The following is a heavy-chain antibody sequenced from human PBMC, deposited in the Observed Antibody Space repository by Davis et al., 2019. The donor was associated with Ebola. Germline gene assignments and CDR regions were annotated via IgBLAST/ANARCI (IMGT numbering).Heavy chain of an antibody. J-gene: IGHJ4*02. V-gene: IGHV3-48*02. CDR1: GFTFSTYS. CDR3: ATDRNWDFDY. Sequence: GGSLRLSCAASGFTFSTYSMNWVRQAPGKGLEWVSYISDSSTTVYYVDSVKGRFTISRDNAKNSLYLQMNSLRDEDTAVYYCATDRNWDFDYWGQGTLVTVSS. D-gene: IGHD7-27*01. CDR2: ISDSSTTV.